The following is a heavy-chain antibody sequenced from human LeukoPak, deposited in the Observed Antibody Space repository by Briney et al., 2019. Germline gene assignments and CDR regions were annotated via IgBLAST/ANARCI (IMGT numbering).Heavy chain of an antibody. J-gene: IGHJ4*02. CDR1: GFTFSSYW. Sequence: GGSLRLSCAASGFTFSSYWMSWVRQAPGEGLEWVANIKQDGSEKYYVDSVKGRFTISRDNAKNSLYLQMNSLRAEDTAVYYCTRTIFYMVRRVWYYFDYWGQGTLVTVSS. CDR2: IKQDGSEK. V-gene: IGHV3-7*01. CDR3: TRTIFYMVRRVWYYFDY. D-gene: IGHD3-10*01.